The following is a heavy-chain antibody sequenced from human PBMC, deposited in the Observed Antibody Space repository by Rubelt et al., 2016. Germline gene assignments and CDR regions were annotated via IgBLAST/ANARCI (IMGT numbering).Heavy chain of an antibody. V-gene: IGHV3-48*01. D-gene: IGHD6-19*01. CDR2: ISSSSSTI. J-gene: IGHJ4*02. Sequence: VQLVESGGGAVQPGRSLRLSCAASGFTFSSYVMHWVRQAPGKGLEWVSFISSSSSTINYADSVRGRFTISRENAMHLRSLQMNSLRAEDTAVYYCASRISSGWYGDDYWGQGTLVTVSS. CDR3: ASRISSGWYGDDY. CDR1: GFTFSSYV.